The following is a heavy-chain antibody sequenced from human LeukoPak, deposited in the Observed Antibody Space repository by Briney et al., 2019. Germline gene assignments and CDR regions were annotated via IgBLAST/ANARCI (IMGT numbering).Heavy chain of an antibody. J-gene: IGHJ6*02. CDR1: GFTFCDYA. CDR3: AQDSGSDYYYGMDV. D-gene: IGHD7-27*01. CDR2: ISWNSGRK. V-gene: IGHV3-9*01. Sequence: GGSLRLSCAASGFTFCDYAMHWVRQAPGKGLEGVSGISWNSGRKDYADSVKGRFTISRDNAKNSLYLQMNSLRTEDTALYFCAQDSGSDYYYGMDVWGLGTTVTVSS.